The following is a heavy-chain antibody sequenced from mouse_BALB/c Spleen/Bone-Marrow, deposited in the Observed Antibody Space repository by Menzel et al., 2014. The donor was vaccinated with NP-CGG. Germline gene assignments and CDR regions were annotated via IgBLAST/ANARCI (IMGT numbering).Heavy chain of an antibody. CDR2: IDPANGNT. CDR1: GFNIKDYY. CDR3: ARVKLWSYAMDY. J-gene: IGHJ4*01. D-gene: IGHD1-1*02. V-gene: IGHV14-1*02. Sequence: VQLQQPGAELVRPGALVKLSCKASGFNIKDYYMHWVKQRPEQGLEWIGRIDPANGNTKYDPKFQGKATITADTSSNTAYLQLSSLTSEDTAVYYCARVKLWSYAMDYWGQGTSVTVSS.